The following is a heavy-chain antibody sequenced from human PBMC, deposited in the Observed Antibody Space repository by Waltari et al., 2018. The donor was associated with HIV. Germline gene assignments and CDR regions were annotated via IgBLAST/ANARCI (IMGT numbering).Heavy chain of an antibody. D-gene: IGHD3-16*01. CDR3: ARVRSTIRVGGVFDY. J-gene: IGHJ4*02. CDR2: ISYDGSNK. CDR1: GFTFSSYA. V-gene: IGHV3-30*04. Sequence: QVQLVESGGGVVQPGRSLRLSCAASGFTFSSYAMHWVRQAPGKGLEWVAVISYDGSNKYYADSVKGRFTISRDNSKNTLYLQMNSLRAEDTAVYYCARVRSTIRVGGVFDYWGQGTLVTVSS.